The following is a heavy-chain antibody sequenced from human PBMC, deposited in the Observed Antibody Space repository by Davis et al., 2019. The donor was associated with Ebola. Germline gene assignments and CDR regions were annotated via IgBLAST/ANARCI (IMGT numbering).Heavy chain of an antibody. D-gene: IGHD4-17*01. CDR2: INHSGST. Sequence: MPSETLSLTCAVYGGSFSGYYWSWIRQPPGKGLEWIGEINHSGSTNYNPSLKSRVTISVDTSKNQFSLKLSSVTAADTAVYYCHLSGDYEYNWFDPWGQGTLVTVSS. CDR1: GGSFSGYY. CDR3: HLSGDYEYNWFDP. V-gene: IGHV4-34*01. J-gene: IGHJ5*02.